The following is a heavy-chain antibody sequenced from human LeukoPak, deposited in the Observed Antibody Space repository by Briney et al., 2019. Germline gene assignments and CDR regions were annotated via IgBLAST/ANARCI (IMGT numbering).Heavy chain of an antibody. J-gene: IGHJ4*02. D-gene: IGHD6-19*01. CDR1: GGTFSSYT. V-gene: IGHV1-69*02. CDR2: IIPILGIA. CDR3: ARSRSAVAGFDY. Sequence: GASVKVSCKASGGTFSSYTISWLRQAPGQGLEWMGRIIPILGIAHYAQKSQGRVTITADKSTSTAYMELSSLRSEDTAVYYCARSRSAVAGFDYWGQGTLVTVSS.